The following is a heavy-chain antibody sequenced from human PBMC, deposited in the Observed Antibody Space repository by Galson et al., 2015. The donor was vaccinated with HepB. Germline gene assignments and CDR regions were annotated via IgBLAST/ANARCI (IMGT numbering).Heavy chain of an antibody. J-gene: IGHJ3*02. D-gene: IGHD3-16*01. Sequence: SLRLSCAASGFTLGNYGLHWVRQAPGKGLEWVTIISYDGSDKKYAESVKGRLTISRDTVKNSLYLQMNSLRAEDTAMYYCARGRDYAFDIWGLGTMVTVSS. CDR2: ISYDGSDK. CDR3: ARGRDYAFDI. CDR1: GFTLGNYG. V-gene: IGHV3-30*03.